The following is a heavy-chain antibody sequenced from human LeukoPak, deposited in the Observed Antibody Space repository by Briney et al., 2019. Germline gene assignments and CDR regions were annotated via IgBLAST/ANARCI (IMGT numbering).Heavy chain of an antibody. CDR1: GFTFSNYS. CDR3: ARGGGPYFLNWFDP. V-gene: IGHV3-48*02. D-gene: IGHD2/OR15-2a*01. CDR2: ISSSSSTI. J-gene: IGHJ5*02. Sequence: GGSLRLSCAASGFTFSNYSMNWVRQAPGKGLEWVSYISSSSSTIYYADSVKGRFTISRDNAKNSLYLQMNSLRDEDTAVYYCARGGGPYFLNWFDPWGQGTLVTVSS.